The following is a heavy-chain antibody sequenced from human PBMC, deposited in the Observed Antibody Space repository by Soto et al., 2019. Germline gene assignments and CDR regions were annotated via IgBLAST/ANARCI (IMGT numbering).Heavy chain of an antibody. CDR1: GGTFSSYA. D-gene: IGHD2-15*01. J-gene: IGHJ4*02. V-gene: IGHV1-69*13. Sequence: ASVKVSCKASGGTFSSYAISWVRQAPGQGLEWMGGIIPIFGTANYAQKFQGRVTITADESTSTAYMELSSLRSEDTAVYYCASGRDVHPHDYWGQGTLVTVSS. CDR3: ASGRDVHPHDY. CDR2: IIPIFGTA.